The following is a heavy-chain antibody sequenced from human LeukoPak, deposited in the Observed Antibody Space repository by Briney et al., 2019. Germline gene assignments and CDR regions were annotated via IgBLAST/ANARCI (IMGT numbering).Heavy chain of an antibody. D-gene: IGHD3-3*01. CDR2: IDYIGST. V-gene: IGHV4-39*01. CDR3: ARSASTIFGVVNY. J-gene: IGHJ4*02. CDR1: GGSISSSSYY. Sequence: PSQTLSLTCTVSGGSISSSSYYWDWIRQPPGRGLEWIGSIDYIGSTYYNPSRKSRVTISIDTSKNQFSLKVRSVTAADTAVYYCARSASTIFGVVNYWGQGTLVTVSS.